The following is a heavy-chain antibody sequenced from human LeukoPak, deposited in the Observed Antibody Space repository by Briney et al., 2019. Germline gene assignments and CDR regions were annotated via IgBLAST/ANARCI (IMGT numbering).Heavy chain of an antibody. J-gene: IGHJ4*02. CDR3: AREGDSSGWYEY. V-gene: IGHV1-8*01. CDR1: GYTFTSYD. D-gene: IGHD6-19*01. Sequence: ASVKVSCKASGYTFTSYDINWVRQATGQGLEWMGWMNPNSGNTGYAQKFQGRVTMTRNTSISTAYMELSSLRSEDTAVYYCAREGDSSGWYEYWGQGTLVTVSS. CDR2: MNPNSGNT.